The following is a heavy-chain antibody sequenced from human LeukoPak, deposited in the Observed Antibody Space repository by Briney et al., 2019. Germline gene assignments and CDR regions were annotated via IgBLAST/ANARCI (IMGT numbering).Heavy chain of an antibody. D-gene: IGHD4-17*01. CDR3: ASKLTTGY. Sequence: GGSLRLSCAVSGFTVSSNYMSWVRQAPGKGLEWVSVIYSGGTTNYADSVKGRFTVYRDNSKNTLYLQMNSLRAEDTAVYYCASKLTTGYWGQGTLVTVSS. V-gene: IGHV3-66*01. CDR2: IYSGGTT. J-gene: IGHJ4*02. CDR1: GFTVSSNY.